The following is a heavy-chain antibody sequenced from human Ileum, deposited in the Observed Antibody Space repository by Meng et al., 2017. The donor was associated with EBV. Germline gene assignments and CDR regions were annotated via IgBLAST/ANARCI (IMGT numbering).Heavy chain of an antibody. Sequence: LQRMSAGPGSVKPSELPHLSCLATGCPITNGYYCWDLIRQAPGTGLEWITSLCPSGNTYNHPSLKSRVTTSVDTSKNQFSLWLNSMTAADTAVYYCARRRGDHDYLDDWGQGTLVTVSS. CDR3: ARRRGDHDYLDD. D-gene: IGHD4-17*01. CDR2: LCPSGNT. CDR1: GCPITNGYYC. V-gene: IGHV4-39*01. J-gene: IGHJ4*02.